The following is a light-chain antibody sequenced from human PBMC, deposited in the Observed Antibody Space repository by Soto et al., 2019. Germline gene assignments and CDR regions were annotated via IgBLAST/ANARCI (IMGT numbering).Light chain of an antibody. CDR2: DAS. CDR1: QSVDYSY. J-gene: IGKJ4*01. CDR3: QQYGRSPLT. V-gene: IGKV3-20*01. Sequence: EIVLTQSPGTLSLSPGERATLSCRASQSVDYSYLAWYRHKPGQAPRLLIYDASTRATGIPDRFSGSGSGTDFTLTISRLEPEDVAVYYCQQYGRSPLTFGGGTKVEIK.